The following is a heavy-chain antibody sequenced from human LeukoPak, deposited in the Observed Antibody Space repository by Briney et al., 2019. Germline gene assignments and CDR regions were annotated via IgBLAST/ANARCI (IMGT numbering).Heavy chain of an antibody. CDR1: GVTFSSYA. V-gene: IGHV3-30*04. Sequence: PGGSLGLSCAASGVTFSSYAMHWLRQAPGKGLEWVAVISDDGSTKYYADSVKGRFTISRDNSKKTLYLQMTSLRAEDTAVYYCARGEELADDFSDYWGQGTLVTVSS. D-gene: IGHD3-3*01. J-gene: IGHJ4*02. CDR3: ARGEELADDFSDY. CDR2: ISDDGSTK.